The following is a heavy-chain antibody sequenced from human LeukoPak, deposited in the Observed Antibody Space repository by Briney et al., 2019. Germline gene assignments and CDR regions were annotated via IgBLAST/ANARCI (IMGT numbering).Heavy chain of an antibody. CDR2: ISGYDGKT. J-gene: IGHJ5*02. Sequence: ASVKVSCKASGYTFTSYGISWVRQAPGQGLEWVGWISGYDGKTNYAQKFQGRVTMTTDTSTNTAYMELRTLRSDDTAVYYCARDFSRARVDCFDPWGQGTLVTVSS. CDR3: ARDFSRARVDCFDP. D-gene: IGHD2-2*01. V-gene: IGHV1-18*01. CDR1: GYTFTSYG.